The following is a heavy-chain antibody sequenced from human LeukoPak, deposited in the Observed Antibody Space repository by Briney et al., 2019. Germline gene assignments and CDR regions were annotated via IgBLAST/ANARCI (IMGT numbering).Heavy chain of an antibody. J-gene: IGHJ5*02. CDR3: ARGGTPQVRVAINWFDP. Sequence: GGSLRLSCAASGFTFSSYWMTWVRQAPGKGLEWVANIKQDGSDKYYVDSVRGRFTVSRDNAKNSLYLQMNTLRAEDTAVYYYARGGTPQVRVAINWFDPWGQGTLVTVSP. CDR2: IKQDGSDK. D-gene: IGHD1/OR15-1a*01. V-gene: IGHV3-7*03. CDR1: GFTFSSYW.